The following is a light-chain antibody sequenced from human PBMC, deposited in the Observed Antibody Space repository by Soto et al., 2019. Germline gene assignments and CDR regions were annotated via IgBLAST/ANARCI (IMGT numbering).Light chain of an antibody. J-gene: IGKJ1*01. CDR2: GTS. CDR1: QSLSSS. Sequence: KLLTQSPGTLSLSPGERATLFCRASQSLSSSLAWYQQKSGQAPRLIIYGTSRRATGVPVRFSGSGSGTDFTLTISSLQSEDFRVYFCQQYDNWPWTLGQGTNVDIK. V-gene: IGKV3-15*01. CDR3: QQYDNWPWT.